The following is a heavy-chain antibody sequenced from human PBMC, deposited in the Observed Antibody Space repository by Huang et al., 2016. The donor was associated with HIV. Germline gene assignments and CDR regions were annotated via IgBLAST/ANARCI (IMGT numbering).Heavy chain of an antibody. CDR1: GGTVSSFS. V-gene: IGHV1-69*13. CDR3: ARGVGNSNRGFDI. CDR2: IIPEHDTT. D-gene: IGHD5-18*01. Sequence: QVQLVQSGAEMKKSGSSVKVSCKASGGTVSSFSFTWVRQAPGHGLEWMGGIIPEHDTTDLAQKFRGRGTLTADESTNTAFMELSGLTSQDTAVYYCARGVGNSNRGFDIWGQGTLVTVS. J-gene: IGHJ4*02.